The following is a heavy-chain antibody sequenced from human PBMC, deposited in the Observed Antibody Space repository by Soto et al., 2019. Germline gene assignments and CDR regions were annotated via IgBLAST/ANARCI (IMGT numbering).Heavy chain of an antibody. J-gene: IGHJ4*02. V-gene: IGHV3-23*01. CDR1: GGSFSGYY. D-gene: IGHD2-2*01. Sequence: LTCAVYGGSFSGYYWSWIRQPPGKGLEWVSSNSASGGTTYYADSVKGRFTISRDNSKNTLYLQMNSLRAEDTAVYYCAKESSCSTISCYFDNWGQGTLVTVSS. CDR2: NSASGGTT. CDR3: AKESSCSTISCYFDN.